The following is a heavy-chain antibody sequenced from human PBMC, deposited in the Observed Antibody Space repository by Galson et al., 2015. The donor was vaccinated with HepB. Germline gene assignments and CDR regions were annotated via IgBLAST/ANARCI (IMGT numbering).Heavy chain of an antibody. CDR1: GFTFSSHG. CDR3: AKDSARPKGYYYYGMDV. J-gene: IGHJ6*02. Sequence: SLRLSCAASGFTFSSHGMHWVRQAPGKELEWVAVISYDGSNKYYADSVKGRFTISRDNSKNTLYLQMNSLRPEDTAVYFCAKDSARPKGYYYYGMDVWGQGTTVT. D-gene: IGHD6-25*01. V-gene: IGHV3-30*18. CDR2: ISYDGSNK.